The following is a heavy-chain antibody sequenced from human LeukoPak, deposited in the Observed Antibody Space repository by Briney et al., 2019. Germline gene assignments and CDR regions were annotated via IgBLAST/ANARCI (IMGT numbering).Heavy chain of an antibody. V-gene: IGHV3-33*01. CDR1: GFTFSSYG. D-gene: IGHD3-22*01. J-gene: IGHJ4*02. CDR3: ARDSRSGYHDY. CDR2: IWYDGSNK. Sequence: GRSLRLFCAASGFTFSSYGMHWVRQAPGKGLEWVAVIWYDGSNKCYADSVKGRFTISRDNSKNTLYLQMNSLRAEDTAVYYCARDSRSGYHDYWGQGTLVTVSS.